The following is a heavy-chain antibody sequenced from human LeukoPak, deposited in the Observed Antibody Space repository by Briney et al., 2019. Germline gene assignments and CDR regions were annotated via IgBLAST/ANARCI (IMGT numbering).Heavy chain of an antibody. D-gene: IGHD3-3*01. CDR3: AKQGITIFGVVRHHY. CDR1: GFTFSRSA. Sequence: ASVKVSCKTSGFTFSRSAVQWVRQARGQGLEWIGWIGVGGGNTNYAQRFQDRVTITRDMSTRTAYMELSSLRSEDTAVYYCAKQGITIFGVVRHHYWGQGTLVTVSS. J-gene: IGHJ4*02. V-gene: IGHV1-58*01. CDR2: IGVGGGNT.